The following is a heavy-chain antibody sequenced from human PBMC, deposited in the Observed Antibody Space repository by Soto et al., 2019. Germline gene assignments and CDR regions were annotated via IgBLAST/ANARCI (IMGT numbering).Heavy chain of an antibody. D-gene: IGHD6-13*01. CDR3: ARDHGSRWYFDS. CDR1: GGSISSYY. CDR2: IFYSGTT. Sequence: PSETLSLTCTVSGGSISSYYWSWIRQSPGKGLEWIGYIFYSGTTDYNPSLRSRVTMSLDTANKKISLDLSSVTPADTAVYYCARDHGSRWYFDSWGQGTLVTVSS. J-gene: IGHJ4*02. V-gene: IGHV4-59*01.